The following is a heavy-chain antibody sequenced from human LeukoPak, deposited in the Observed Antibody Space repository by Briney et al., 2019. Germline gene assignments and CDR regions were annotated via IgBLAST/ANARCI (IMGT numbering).Heavy chain of an antibody. CDR3: ARAGSSGWYGGDVY. D-gene: IGHD6-19*01. CDR1: GYTFTGYY. J-gene: IGHJ4*02. Sequence: ASVKVSCKASGYTFTGYYMHWVRQAPGQGLEWMGWINPNSGGTNYAQKFQGRATMTRDTSISTAYMELSRLRSDDTAVYYCARAGSSGWYGGDVYWGQGTLVTVSS. CDR2: INPNSGGT. V-gene: IGHV1-2*02.